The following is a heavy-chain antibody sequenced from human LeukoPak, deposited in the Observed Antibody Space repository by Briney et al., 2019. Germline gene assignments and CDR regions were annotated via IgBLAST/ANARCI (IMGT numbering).Heavy chain of an antibody. V-gene: IGHV3-33*01. J-gene: IGHJ4*02. CDR2: IGYDGTNE. D-gene: IGHD6-13*01. Sequence: GGSLRLSCAASGFTFSSYGMHWVRQAPGKGLEWVALIGYDGTNEYYADSVKGRFTISRDNSKNTLYLQMKSLRAEDTAVYSCARDTIAAALYYFDYWGQGTLVTVSS. CDR3: ARDTIAAALYYFDY. CDR1: GFTFSSYG.